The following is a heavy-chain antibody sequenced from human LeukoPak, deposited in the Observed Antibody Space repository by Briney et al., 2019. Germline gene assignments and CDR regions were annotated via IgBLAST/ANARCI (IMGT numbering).Heavy chain of an antibody. CDR3: ARIPPEYQLLAVAVYFDY. CDR2: ISGSGGST. Sequence: RGGSLRLSCAASGFTFSSYAMSWVRQAPGKGLEWVSAISGSGGSTYYADSVKGRFTISRDNSKNTLYLQMNSLRAEDTAVYYCARIPPEYQLLAVAVYFDYWGQGTLVTVSS. J-gene: IGHJ4*02. CDR1: GFTFSSYA. D-gene: IGHD2-2*01. V-gene: IGHV3-23*01.